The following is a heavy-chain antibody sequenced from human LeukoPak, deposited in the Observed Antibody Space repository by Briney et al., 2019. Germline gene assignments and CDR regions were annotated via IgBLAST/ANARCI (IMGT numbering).Heavy chain of an antibody. CDR3: VRQDIPNPGIDP. Sequence: SETLSLTCLVTGDSISSSSHYWGWIRQPPGKGLEWIGNVYYSGSTYYNPSLKSRVTISVDTSKNQFFLKLSSVTAADTAVYFCVRQDIPNPGIDPWGQGTLVTVSS. CDR1: GDSISSSSHY. J-gene: IGHJ5*02. V-gene: IGHV4-39*01. D-gene: IGHD5-12*01. CDR2: VYYSGST.